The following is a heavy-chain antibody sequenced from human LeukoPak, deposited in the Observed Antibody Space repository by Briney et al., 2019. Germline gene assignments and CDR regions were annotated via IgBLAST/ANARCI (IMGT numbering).Heavy chain of an antibody. CDR1: GFTFNSYS. V-gene: IGHV3-21*01. CDR3: ARDRGSSWYWRAYYFDY. Sequence: GGSLRLSCAASGFTFNSYSMNWVRQAPGKGLEWVSSISSSSSYIYYADSVKGRFTISRDNAKNSLYLQMNSLRAEDTAVYYCARDRGSSWYWRAYYFDYWGQGTLVTVSS. D-gene: IGHD6-13*01. J-gene: IGHJ4*02. CDR2: ISSSSSYI.